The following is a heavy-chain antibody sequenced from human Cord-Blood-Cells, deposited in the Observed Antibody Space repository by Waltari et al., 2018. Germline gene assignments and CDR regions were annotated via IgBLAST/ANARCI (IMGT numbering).Heavy chain of an antibody. Sequence: QVQLQQWGAGLLKPSETLSLTCAVYGGSFSGYYWSWIRQPPGKGVEWVGEINHSGSTNDNPSLKSRVTISVDTSKNQFSLKLSSVTAADTAVYYCARVDCSSTSCYKNWFDPWGQGTLVTVSS. CDR2: INHSGST. V-gene: IGHV4-34*01. CDR1: GGSFSGYY. CDR3: ARVDCSSTSCYKNWFDP. D-gene: IGHD2-2*02. J-gene: IGHJ5*02.